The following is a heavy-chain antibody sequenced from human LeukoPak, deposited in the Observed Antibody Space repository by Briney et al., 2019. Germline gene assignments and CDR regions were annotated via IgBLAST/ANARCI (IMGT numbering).Heavy chain of an antibody. CDR1: GYTFTGYY. CDR3: ARGNTIVGEGRVHTRFGY. V-gene: IGHV1-2*02. J-gene: IGHJ4*02. D-gene: IGHD3-22*01. Sequence: ASVKVSCKASGYTFTGYYMHWVRQAPGQGLEWMGWINPNSGGTNYAQKFQGRVTMTRDTSISTAYMELSRLRSDDTAVYYCARGNTIVGEGRVHTRFGYWGQGTLVTVSS. CDR2: INPNSGGT.